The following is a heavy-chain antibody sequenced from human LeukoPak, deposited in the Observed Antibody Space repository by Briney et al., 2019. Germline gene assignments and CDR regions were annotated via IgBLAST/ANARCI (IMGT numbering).Heavy chain of an antibody. J-gene: IGHJ4*02. CDR2: ISSGSEK. CDR3: ARDLELSAVYYFDS. V-gene: IGHV3-30*04. Sequence: PGGSLRLSCAASGFTFSIFPMHWVRQAPGKGLEWVAFISSGSEKYYADSVKGRVTISRYNSKSMLYLQMNSLRADDTAVYYCARDLELSAVYYFDSWGQGTLVIVSS. D-gene: IGHD3-3*01. CDR1: GFTFSIFP.